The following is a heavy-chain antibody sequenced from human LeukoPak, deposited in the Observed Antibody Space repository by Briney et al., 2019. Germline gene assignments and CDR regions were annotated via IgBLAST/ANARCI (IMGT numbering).Heavy chain of an antibody. J-gene: IGHJ4*02. CDR2: IWYDGSNK. V-gene: IGHV3-33*01. Sequence: PGGSLRLSCAASGFTFSSYGMHWVRQAPGKGLEWVAVIWYDGSNKYYADSVKGRFTISRDNSKNTLYLQMNSLRAEDTAVYYCARDGIMYSSSWYGPENLFDYWGQGTLVTVSS. CDR1: GFTFSSYG. D-gene: IGHD6-13*01. CDR3: ARDGIMYSSSWYGPENLFDY.